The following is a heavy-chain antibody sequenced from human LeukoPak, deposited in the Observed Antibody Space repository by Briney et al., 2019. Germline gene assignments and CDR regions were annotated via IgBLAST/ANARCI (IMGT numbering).Heavy chain of an antibody. CDR3: TRAATSFDP. V-gene: IGHV3-49*04. D-gene: IGHD6-13*01. Sequence: PGRSLGLSCTASGFTFGDYAMSWVRQAPGKGLEWVGFIRSKAYGGTTEYAASVKGRFTISRDDSKSIAYLQMNSLKTEDTAVYYCTRAATSFDPWGQGTLVTVSS. CDR2: IRSKAYGGTT. CDR1: GFTFGDYA. J-gene: IGHJ5*02.